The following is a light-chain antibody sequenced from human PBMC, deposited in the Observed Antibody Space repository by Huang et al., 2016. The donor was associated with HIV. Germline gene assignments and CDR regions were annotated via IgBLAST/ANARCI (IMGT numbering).Light chain of an antibody. CDR1: QSVSSN. J-gene: IGKJ2*01. Sequence: IVMTQSPATLSVSPGERATHSCRASQSVSSNLDCYQQKPGQAPRLLIYGASTRATGIPASCSGSGSGTEFTLTISSLQSEDFTVYYCQQYNNRLPNTFGQGTKLEIK. V-gene: IGKV3-15*01. CDR2: GAS. CDR3: QQYNNRLPNT.